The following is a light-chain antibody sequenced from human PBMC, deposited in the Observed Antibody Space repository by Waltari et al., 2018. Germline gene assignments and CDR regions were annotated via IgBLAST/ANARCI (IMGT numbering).Light chain of an antibody. J-gene: IGLJ3*02. CDR3: SSKGGSNNLV. V-gene: IGLV2-8*01. CDR1: SSDVGSYTS. Sequence: QSALTQPPSASGSPGQSVTISCTGTSSDVGSYTSVSWFQQHPGKAPKLIIYEFSKRPSGVPDRFSGSKSGNTASLTVSGLQAEDEADYYCSSKGGSNNLVFGGGTKLTVL. CDR2: EFS.